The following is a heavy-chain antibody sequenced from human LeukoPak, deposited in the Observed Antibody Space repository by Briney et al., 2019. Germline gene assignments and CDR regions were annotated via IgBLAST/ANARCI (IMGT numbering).Heavy chain of an antibody. CDR2: IKQDGSEK. CDR1: GFTFSSYW. Sequence: PGGSLRLSCAASGFTFSSYWMSWVRQAPGKGLEWVANIKQDGSEKYYVDSVKGRFTISRDNAKNSLYLQMNSLRAEDTAVYYCARDGDDILTGYRSYYYYMDVWGKGTTVTVSS. CDR3: ARDGDDILTGYRSYYYYMDV. J-gene: IGHJ6*03. D-gene: IGHD3-9*01. V-gene: IGHV3-7*01.